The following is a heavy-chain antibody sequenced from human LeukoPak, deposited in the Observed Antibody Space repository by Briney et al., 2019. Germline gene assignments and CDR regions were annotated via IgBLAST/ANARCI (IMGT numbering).Heavy chain of an antibody. Sequence: PGGSLKLSCAATGFTFSGYAMHWVRQASGKGLEWVGRIRSKPNTYATAYAGSVKGRFTITRDDSNNTAYLQMNSLKTEDTAVYYCTRREGYYFLSEDYGMDVWGQGTTVTVSS. CDR1: GFTFSGYA. CDR3: TRREGYYFLSEDYGMDV. J-gene: IGHJ6*02. V-gene: IGHV3-73*01. CDR2: IRSKPNTYAT. D-gene: IGHD2/OR15-2a*01.